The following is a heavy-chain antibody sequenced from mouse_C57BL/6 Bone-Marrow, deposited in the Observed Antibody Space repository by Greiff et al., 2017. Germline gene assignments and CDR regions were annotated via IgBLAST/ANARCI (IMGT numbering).Heavy chain of an antibody. CDR2: INPGSGGT. CDR3: ARGLWYFDY. Sequence: VKLMESGAELVRPGTSVKVSCKASGYAFTNYLIEWVKQRPGQGLEWIGVINPGSGGTTYNEKFKGKATLTADKSSSTAYMQLSSLTSEDSAVYFCARGLWYFDYWGQGTTLTVSS. CDR1: GYAFTNYL. D-gene: IGHD1-1*02. J-gene: IGHJ2*01. V-gene: IGHV1-54*01.